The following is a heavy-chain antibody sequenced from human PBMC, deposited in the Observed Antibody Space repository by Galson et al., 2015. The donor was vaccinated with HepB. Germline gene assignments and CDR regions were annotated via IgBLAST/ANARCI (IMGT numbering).Heavy chain of an antibody. Sequence: LRLSCAASGFTFNIYNMNWVRQAPGKGLEWVSSISSGGNYVYYADSFKGRFTISRDNAKNSLFLQLNNLRAEDTAVYYCARGYRPDFGSGTYYPNWFDPWGQGTLVTVSS. CDR1: GFTFNIYN. J-gene: IGHJ5*02. V-gene: IGHV3-21*01. CDR2: ISSGGNYV. CDR3: ARGYRPDFGSGTYYPNWFDP. D-gene: IGHD3-10*01.